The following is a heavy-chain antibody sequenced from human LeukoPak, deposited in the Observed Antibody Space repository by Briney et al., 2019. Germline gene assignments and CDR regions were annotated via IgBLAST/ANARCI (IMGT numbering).Heavy chain of an antibody. CDR2: IIPIFGTA. V-gene: IGHV1-69*13. CDR3: ARAKTATIVVVTAILDI. J-gene: IGHJ3*02. Sequence: SVKVSCKASGGTFSSYAISWVRQAPGQGLEWMGGIIPIFGTANYAQKFQGRVTITADESTSTACMELSSLRSEDTAVYYCARAKTATIVVVTAILDIWGQGTMVTVSS. CDR1: GGTFSSYA. D-gene: IGHD2-21*02.